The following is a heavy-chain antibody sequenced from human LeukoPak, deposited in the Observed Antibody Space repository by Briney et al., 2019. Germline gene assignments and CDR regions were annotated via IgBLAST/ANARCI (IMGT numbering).Heavy chain of an antibody. CDR1: GYSFTSYW. J-gene: IGHJ5*02. CDR3: TRRPRRTYCSSTSCLPWFDP. Sequence: GESLKISCKGSGYSFTSYWIGWVRQMPGKGLEWMGIIYPGDSDTRYGPSFQGQVTISADKSISTAYLQWSSLKASDTAMYYCTRRPRRTYCSSTSCLPWFDPWGQGTLVTVSS. D-gene: IGHD2-2*01. CDR2: IYPGDSDT. V-gene: IGHV5-51*01.